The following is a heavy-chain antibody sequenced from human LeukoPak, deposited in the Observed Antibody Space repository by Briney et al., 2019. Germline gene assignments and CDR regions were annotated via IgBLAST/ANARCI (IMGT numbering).Heavy chain of an antibody. CDR1: GYTFTGYY. CDR3: ARVKGWGSDWFYP. Sequence: ASVTVSFKASGYTFTGYYMHWVRQAPGQGVEWMGWMNPNSGNTGYAQKFQGRVTITRNTTISTAYMELSSLRSEDTAVYYCARVKGWGSDWFYPWGQGTLVTVSS. D-gene: IGHD3-16*01. J-gene: IGHJ5*02. V-gene: IGHV1-8*03. CDR2: MNPNSGNT.